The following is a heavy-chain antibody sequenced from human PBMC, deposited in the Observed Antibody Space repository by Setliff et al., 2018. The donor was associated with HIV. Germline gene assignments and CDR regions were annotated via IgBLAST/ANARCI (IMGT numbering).Heavy chain of an antibody. CDR3: ARPFTTGIDAFDI. V-gene: IGHV4-39*01. D-gene: IGHD1-1*01. Sequence: PSETLSLTCTVSGGSINSTSYYWGWIRQPPGNGLEWIGSIYHTGSTYYKPSLKSRATISVDTSKNQFSLRLSSVAAGDTAVYYCARPFTTGIDAFDIWGQGTMVTVSS. CDR1: GGSINSTSYY. J-gene: IGHJ3*02. CDR2: IYHTGST.